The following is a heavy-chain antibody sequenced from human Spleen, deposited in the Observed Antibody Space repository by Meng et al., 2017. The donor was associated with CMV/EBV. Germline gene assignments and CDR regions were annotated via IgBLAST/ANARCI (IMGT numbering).Heavy chain of an antibody. CDR2: IKSKTDGGTT. CDR3: AREAYDFWSGTTNFDY. CDR1: GFTFSNAW. J-gene: IGHJ4*02. D-gene: IGHD3-3*01. V-gene: IGHV3-15*01. Sequence: GESLKISCAASGFTFSNAWMSWVRQAPGKGLEWVGRIKSKTDGGTTDYAAPVKGRFTISRDDSKNTLYLQMNSLRAEDTAVYYCAREAYDFWSGTTNFDYWGQGTLVTVSS.